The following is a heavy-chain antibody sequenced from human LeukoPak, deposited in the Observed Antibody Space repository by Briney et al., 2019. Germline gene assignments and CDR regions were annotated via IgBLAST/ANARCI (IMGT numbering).Heavy chain of an antibody. D-gene: IGHD1-7*01. V-gene: IGHV1-8*01. CDR2: MNPNSGNT. J-gene: IGHJ4*02. CDR1: GYTFTSYD. Sequence: GASVKVSCKASGYTFTSYDIYWVRQATGQGLEWMGWMNPNSGNTGYAQNFQGRVTMTRNTSISTAYMELSSLRSEDTAVYYCARRGNNWNYGGLAYWGQGTLVTVSS. CDR3: ARRGNNWNYGGLAY.